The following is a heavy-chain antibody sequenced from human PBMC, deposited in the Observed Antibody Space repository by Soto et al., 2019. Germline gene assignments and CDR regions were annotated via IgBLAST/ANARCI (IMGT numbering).Heavy chain of an antibody. D-gene: IGHD3-22*01. CDR1: GGTFSSYA. J-gene: IGHJ6*02. Sequence: SVKVSCKASGGTFSSYAISWVRQAPGQGLEWMGGIIPIFGTANYAQKFQGRVTITADESTSTAYMELSSLRSEDTAVYYCAGVYYDSSPYGYYYYYGMDVWGQGTTVTVSS. CDR3: AGVYYDSSPYGYYYYYGMDV. V-gene: IGHV1-69*13. CDR2: IIPIFGTA.